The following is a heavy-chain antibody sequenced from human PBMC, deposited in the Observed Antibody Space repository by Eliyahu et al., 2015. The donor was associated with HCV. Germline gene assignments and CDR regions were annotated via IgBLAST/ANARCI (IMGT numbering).Heavy chain of an antibody. CDR3: VREGRRDSMDV. Sequence: EVQLVESGGTLVQPGGSVRLSCSASGITFPNFWMHWVRQAPGKGLEWVANIKQDGSERHYADSVKGRFTISRDNAKNSLFLEMSSLRGDDTGIYYCVREGRRDSMDVWGQGTTVTVS. D-gene: IGHD5-24*01. CDR1: GITFPNFW. CDR2: IKQDGSER. J-gene: IGHJ6*02. V-gene: IGHV3-7*01.